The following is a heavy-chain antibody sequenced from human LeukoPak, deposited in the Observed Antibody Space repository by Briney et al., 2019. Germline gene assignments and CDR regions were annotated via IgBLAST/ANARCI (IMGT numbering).Heavy chain of an antibody. Sequence: SGGSLRLSCAASGFIFSTYWMSWVRQAPGKGLECVANIKQDGSEKYYVDSVKGRFTISRDNARNSLYLQMDSLRAEDTAVYYXXXXXXXXXXXXDVWGQGTTVIVSS. V-gene: IGHV3-7*03. CDR3: XXXXXXXXXXXDV. J-gene: IGHJ6*02. CDR1: GFIFSTYW. CDR2: IKQDGSEK.